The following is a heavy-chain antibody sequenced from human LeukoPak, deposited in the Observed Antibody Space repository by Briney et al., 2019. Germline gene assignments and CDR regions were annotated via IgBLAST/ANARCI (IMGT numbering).Heavy chain of an antibody. CDR3: QLGTYSSSFDY. D-gene: IGHD6-6*01. CDR1: GGSISSSSYY. Sequence: SETLSLTCTVSGGSISSSSYYWGWIRQPPGKGLEWIGSIYYSGSTYYNPSLKSRVTISVDTSKNQFSLKLSSVTAADTAVYYCQLGTYSSSFDYWGQGTLVTTSS. CDR2: IYYSGST. V-gene: IGHV4-39*07. J-gene: IGHJ4*02.